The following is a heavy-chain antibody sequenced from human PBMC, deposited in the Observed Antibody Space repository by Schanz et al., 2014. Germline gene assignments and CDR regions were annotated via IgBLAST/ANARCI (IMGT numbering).Heavy chain of an antibody. CDR2: IIPILGIA. V-gene: IGHV1-69*02. Sequence: QVQLVQSEAEVKKPGSSVKVSCKASGGTFSSYTISWVRQAPGQGLEWMGRIIPILGIANYAQNFQGRVTITADKSTSTAYMELTSLRSEDTAVYYCAGTYCSSASSYAGYYYMDVWGKGTTVTVSS. CDR3: AGTYCSSASSYAGYYYMDV. J-gene: IGHJ6*03. D-gene: IGHD2-2*01. CDR1: GGTFSSYT.